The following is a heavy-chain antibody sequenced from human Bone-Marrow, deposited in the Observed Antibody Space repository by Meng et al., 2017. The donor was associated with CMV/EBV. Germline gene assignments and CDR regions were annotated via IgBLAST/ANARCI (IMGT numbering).Heavy chain of an antibody. V-gene: IGHV4-38-2*02. J-gene: IGHJ4*02. CDR2: IYHSGST. CDR1: GYSISSGYY. CDR3: ARVTFKQQLYVQDV. D-gene: IGHD2-2*02. Sequence: GSLSLSCTVSGYSISSGYYWGWIRQPPGKGLEWIGSIYHSGSTYYNPSLTSRVTISVDTSKNPCSLKLSSVTAAATAVYYCARVTFKQQLYVQDVWGQGTLVTVSS.